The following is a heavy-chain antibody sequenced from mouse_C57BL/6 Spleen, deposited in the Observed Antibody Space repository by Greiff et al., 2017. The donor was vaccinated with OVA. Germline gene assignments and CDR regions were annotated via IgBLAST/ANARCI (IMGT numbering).Heavy chain of an antibody. CDR1: GFSLSTSGMG. CDR3: ACRGGLRQYAMDY. J-gene: IGHJ4*01. V-gene: IGHV8-12*01. Sequence: QVTLKVSGPGILQSSQTLSLTCSFSGFSLSTSGMGVSWIRQPSGQGLEWLAHLYCDDDKRYDPSLKIRLTISNDTSRTQVFLKITSVDTADTATDYGACRGGLRQYAMDYWGQGTSVTVSS. D-gene: IGHD2-4*01. CDR2: LYCDDDK.